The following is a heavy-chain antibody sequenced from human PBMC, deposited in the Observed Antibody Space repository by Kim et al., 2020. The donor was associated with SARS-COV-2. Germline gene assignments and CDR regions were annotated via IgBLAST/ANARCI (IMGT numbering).Heavy chain of an antibody. CDR3: AKCKMSGVPATIFDY. CDR1: GFTFSIYA. D-gene: IGHD2-2*01. CDR2: ISGSAGRT. J-gene: IGHJ4*01. V-gene: IGHV3-23*01. Sequence: GGSLRLSCAASGFTFSIYAMTWVRQAPGKGLEWVSTISGSAGRTFYADSVKGRFTISRDNSKNTLYLQMNSLRAEDTALYYCAKCKMSGVPATIFDYWG.